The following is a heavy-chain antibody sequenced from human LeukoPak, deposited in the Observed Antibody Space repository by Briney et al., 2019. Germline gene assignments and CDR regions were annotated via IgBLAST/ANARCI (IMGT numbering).Heavy chain of an antibody. CDR3: ARLTGTTKLNWFDP. D-gene: IGHD1-7*01. Sequence: GASVKVSCKASGYTFTGYYMHWVRQAPGQGLEWMGWINPNSGGTNYAQKFQGRVTMTRDTSIRTAYMELSRLRSDDTAVYYCARLTGTTKLNWFDPWGQGTLVTVSS. CDR2: INPNSGGT. CDR1: GYTFTGYY. V-gene: IGHV1-2*02. J-gene: IGHJ5*02.